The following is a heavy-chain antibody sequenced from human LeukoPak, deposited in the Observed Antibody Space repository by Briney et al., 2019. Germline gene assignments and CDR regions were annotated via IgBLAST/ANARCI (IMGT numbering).Heavy chain of an antibody. V-gene: IGHV1-69*05. CDR3: ARGYHQLVRTNHY. CDR1: GGTFSSYA. CDR2: IIPIFGTA. J-gene: IGHJ4*02. D-gene: IGHD2-2*01. Sequence: ATVKVSCKASGGTFSSYAISWVRQAPGQGLEWMGRIIPIFGTANYAQKFQGRVTITTDESTSTAYMELSSLRSEDTAVYYCARGYHQLVRTNHYWGQGTLVTVSS.